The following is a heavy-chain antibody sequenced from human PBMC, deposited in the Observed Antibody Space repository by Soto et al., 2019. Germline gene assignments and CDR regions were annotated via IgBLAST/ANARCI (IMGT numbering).Heavy chain of an antibody. Sequence: QVQVVQSGAEVKKPGASVKISCKASGYSFTTYAMHWVRQAPGQRLEWMAWINGGNGNTKYSQKFQDRVTITRDTSANIAYMELSRLRSEDSAVFYCARGKGMEDSYNFPAMDVWGQGTMVSVSS. J-gene: IGHJ6*02. CDR1: GYSFTTYA. V-gene: IGHV1-3*01. D-gene: IGHD1-1*01. CDR2: INGGNGNT. CDR3: ARGKGMEDSYNFPAMDV.